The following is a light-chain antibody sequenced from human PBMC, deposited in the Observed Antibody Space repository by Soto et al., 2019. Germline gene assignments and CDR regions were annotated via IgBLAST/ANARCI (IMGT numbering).Light chain of an antibody. CDR2: AAS. J-gene: IGKJ5*01. V-gene: IGKV1-39*01. Sequence: DIQMTQSPSSLSASVGDRVTITCRASESIARHLNWYQQKPGKAPKLLIYAASSLQNGVPSRFRGGGSGTDFTLTISNLQPEDFATFYCPQTYSTLSITFGQGTRLEIK. CDR3: PQTYSTLSIT. CDR1: ESIARH.